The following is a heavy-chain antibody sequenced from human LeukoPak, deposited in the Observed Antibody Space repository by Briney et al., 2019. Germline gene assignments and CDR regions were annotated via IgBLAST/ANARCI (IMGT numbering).Heavy chain of an antibody. CDR2: IYYSGST. D-gene: IGHD4-11*01. J-gene: IGHJ5*02. Sequence: SSMLFSSWAASGGSISSCNGCLIRKPPGKGLTWIGYIYYSGSTNYNPSLKSRVTISIDTSKNQFSLKLSSVTAADTALYYCARTTRDRFDPWGQGTMVTVSS. CDR1: GGSISSCN. V-gene: IGHV4-59*13. CDR3: ARTTRDRFDP.